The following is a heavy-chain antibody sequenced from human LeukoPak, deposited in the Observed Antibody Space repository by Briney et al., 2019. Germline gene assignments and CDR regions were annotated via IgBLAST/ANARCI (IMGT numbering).Heavy chain of an antibody. Sequence: SETLSLTCSVSGYSIRSGYQWGWIRQAPGKGLEWIGSINYSGRTYDNPSLKSRVTISVDKSKNQFSLKLSSVTAADTAVYYCARDANDYVWGSYREAYFDYWGQGTLVTVSS. CDR2: INYSGRT. CDR1: GYSIRSGYQ. V-gene: IGHV4-38-2*02. J-gene: IGHJ4*02. CDR3: ARDANDYVWGSYREAYFDY. D-gene: IGHD3-16*02.